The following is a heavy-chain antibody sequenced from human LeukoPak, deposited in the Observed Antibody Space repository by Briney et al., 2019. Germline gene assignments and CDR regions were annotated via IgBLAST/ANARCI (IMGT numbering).Heavy chain of an antibody. CDR3: ARDNSVEDTAWWFDP. Sequence: SGTLSLTCAVSGGSIISTNWWSWVRQPPGKGLEWIGETYHSGSTNYNPSLKSRVTISVDNSKNQFSLNLSSVTAADTAVYYCARDNSVEDTAWWFDPWGQGTLVTVSS. D-gene: IGHD4-23*01. V-gene: IGHV4-4*02. CDR1: GGSIISTNW. CDR2: TYHSGST. J-gene: IGHJ5*02.